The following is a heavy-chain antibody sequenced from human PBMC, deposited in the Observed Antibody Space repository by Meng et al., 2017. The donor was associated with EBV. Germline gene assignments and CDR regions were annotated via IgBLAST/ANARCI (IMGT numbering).Heavy chain of an antibody. J-gene: IGHJ4*02. Sequence: QITLKESGPTLVKPPPTLTLTSTFSGFSLSTSGGGVGWIRQPPGKALEWLALIYWDDDKRYSPSLKSRLTITKDTSKNQVVLTMTNMDPVDTATYYCAHSRVGATEFDYWGQGTLVTVSS. CDR2: IYWDDDK. CDR1: GFSLSTSGGG. V-gene: IGHV2-5*02. D-gene: IGHD1-26*01. CDR3: AHSRVGATEFDY.